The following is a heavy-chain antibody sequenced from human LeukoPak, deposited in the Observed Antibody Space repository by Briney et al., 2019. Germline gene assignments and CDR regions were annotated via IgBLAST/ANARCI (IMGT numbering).Heavy chain of an antibody. CDR1: GGSMSNYY. CDR3: ARGTTYYYGSGSYYNDY. D-gene: IGHD3-10*01. J-gene: IGHJ4*02. V-gene: IGHV4-59*12. Sequence: SETLSLTCSISGGSMSNYYWSWIRQPPGKALEWIGYIYDTGSTNYNPSLKSRVTISVDTSKNQFSLKLSSVTAADTAVYYCARGTTYYYGSGSYYNDYWGQGTLVTVSS. CDR2: IYDTGST.